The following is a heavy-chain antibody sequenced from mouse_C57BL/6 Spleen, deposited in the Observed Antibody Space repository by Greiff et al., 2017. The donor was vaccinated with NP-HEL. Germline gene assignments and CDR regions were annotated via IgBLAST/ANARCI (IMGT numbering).Heavy chain of an antibody. CDR1: GFTFSSYT. J-gene: IGHJ2*01. CDR3: ARHGGSSGYYFDY. CDR2: ISGGGGNT. V-gene: IGHV5-9*01. D-gene: IGHD3-2*02. Sequence: EVMLVESGGGLVKPGGSLKLSCAASGFTFSSYTMSWVRQTPEKRLEWVATISGGGGNTYYPDSVKGRFTISRDNAKNTLYLQMSSLRSEDTALYYCARHGGSSGYYFDYWGQGTTLTVSS.